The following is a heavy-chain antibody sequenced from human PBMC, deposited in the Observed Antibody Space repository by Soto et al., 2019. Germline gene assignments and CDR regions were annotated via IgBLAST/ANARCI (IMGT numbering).Heavy chain of an antibody. Sequence: EVQLLESGGGLVQPGESLRLSCAASGFTFSSYAMSWVRQAPGKGLEWVSAISGSGGRTYYADSGKGRFTISRENSKNTLYLQMNSLRAEDTAVYYCANSEMERRPVSFDYWGQGTLVTVSS. CDR3: ANSEMERRPVSFDY. J-gene: IGHJ4*02. CDR2: ISGSGGRT. V-gene: IGHV3-23*01. D-gene: IGHD1-1*01. CDR1: GFTFSSYA.